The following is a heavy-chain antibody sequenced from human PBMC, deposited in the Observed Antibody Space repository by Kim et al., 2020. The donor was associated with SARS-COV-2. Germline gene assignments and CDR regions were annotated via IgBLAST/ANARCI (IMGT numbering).Heavy chain of an antibody. CDR1: GFTFSDSP. CDR2: IRSRVYSYAT. D-gene: IGHD1-1*01. V-gene: IGHV3-73*01. J-gene: IGHJ3*01. CDR3: TRIPGTTLAFGAAFDV. Sequence: GGSLRLSCAASGFTFSDSPINWVRQASGKGREWVGRIRSRVYSYATSYAASGKGRITISREYTESTADLQLNGLKTEDTAVYYCTRIPGTTLAFGAAFDVWGQGKMVTVSS.